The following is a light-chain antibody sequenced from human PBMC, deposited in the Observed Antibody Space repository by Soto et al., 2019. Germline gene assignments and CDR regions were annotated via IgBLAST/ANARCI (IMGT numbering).Light chain of an antibody. V-gene: IGLV2-14*03. CDR3: CSYAGSYTLV. CDR1: SSDVGHYDY. CDR2: DVT. Sequence: QSVLTQPASVSGSPGQSITISCTGSSSDVGHYDYVSWFQQHPGRAPTLLIYDVTYRPSGVSNRFSGAKSGSTASLTISGLRTEDEADYYCCSYAGSYTLVFGGGTKVTVL. J-gene: IGLJ2*01.